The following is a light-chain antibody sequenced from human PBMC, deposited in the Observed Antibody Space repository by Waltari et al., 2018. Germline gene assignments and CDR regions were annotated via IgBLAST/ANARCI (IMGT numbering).Light chain of an antibody. V-gene: IGLV2-11*01. Sequence: QSALTQPRSVSGSPGQSVTISCAGTGRDVGDFNSVPWYQQHPGKAPKLVIFDVSKRPSGVPDRFSGSKSGTSASLTVSGLQAEDEADYYCCSYAGIWVFGGGTKLTVL. CDR1: GRDVGDFNS. J-gene: IGLJ3*02. CDR2: DVS. CDR3: CSYAGIWV.